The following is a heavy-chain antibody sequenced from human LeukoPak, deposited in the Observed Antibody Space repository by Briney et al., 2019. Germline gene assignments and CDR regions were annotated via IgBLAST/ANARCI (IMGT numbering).Heavy chain of an antibody. CDR3: ATPSTRGTGSDYFDY. CDR2: ISGSGGST. Sequence: GGSLRLSCAASGFTFSSYAMSWVRQAPGKGLEWVSVISGSGGSTYYADSVKGRFTISRDNSKNTLYLQMNSLRAEDTAVYYCATPSTRGTGSDYFDYWGQGTLVTVSS. V-gene: IGHV3-23*01. CDR1: GFTFSSYA. D-gene: IGHD1-1*01. J-gene: IGHJ4*02.